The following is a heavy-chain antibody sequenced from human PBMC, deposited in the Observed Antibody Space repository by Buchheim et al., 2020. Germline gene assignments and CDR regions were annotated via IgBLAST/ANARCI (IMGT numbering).Heavy chain of an antibody. V-gene: IGHV4-4*02. CDR2: IYHSGST. J-gene: IGHJ5*02. D-gene: IGHD6-13*01. Sequence: QVQLQESGPGLVKPSGTLSLTCDVSGGSISSSNWWSWVRQPPGKGLEWIGEIYHSGSTNYNPSLKSRVTKSEDKSKNQFSRKLSSVTAADTAVYYCASRIELTHEIAAAGTFDPWGQGTL. CDR3: ASRIELTHEIAAAGTFDP. CDR1: GGSISSSNW.